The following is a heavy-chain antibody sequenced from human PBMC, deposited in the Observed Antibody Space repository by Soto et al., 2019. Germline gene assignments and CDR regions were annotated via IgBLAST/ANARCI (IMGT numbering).Heavy chain of an antibody. CDR3: AGAGRDCTHRVCFPMDV. Sequence: SETLSLTCTVSGGSISSYYWSWIRQPPGKGLEWIGYIYYSGSTNYNPSLKSRVTISVDTSKNQFSLKLSSVTAADTAVYYCAGAGRDCTHRVCFPMDVWGQGTTVTVSS. D-gene: IGHD2-8*01. CDR2: IYYSGST. J-gene: IGHJ6*02. CDR1: GGSISSYY. V-gene: IGHV4-59*01.